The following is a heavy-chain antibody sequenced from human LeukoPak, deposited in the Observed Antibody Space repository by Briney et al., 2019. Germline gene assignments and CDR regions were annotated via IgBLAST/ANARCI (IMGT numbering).Heavy chain of an antibody. J-gene: IGHJ4*02. D-gene: IGHD6-13*01. CDR1: GFTFSSYS. V-gene: IGHV3-21*01. Sequence: GGSLRLSCAASGFTFSSYSMNWVRQAPGKGLEWVSSISSSSSYTYYADSVKGRFTISRDNAKNSLYLQMNSLRAEDTAVYYCASWAYSSSWYSDYWGQGTLVTVSS. CDR2: ISSSSSYT. CDR3: ASWAYSSSWYSDY.